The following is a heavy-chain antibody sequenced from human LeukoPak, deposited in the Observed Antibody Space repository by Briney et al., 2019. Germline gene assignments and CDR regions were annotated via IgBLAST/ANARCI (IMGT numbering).Heavy chain of an antibody. CDR2: INPVSGGS. CDR3: AREPRPRGGWFVSD. J-gene: IGHJ4*02. CDR1: GYRFTDYF. Sequence: ASVKVSCKASGYRFTDYFIHWVRQAPGQGLEWVGWINPVSGGSRYAQKFQGRVTMTRDTSITTAYMEVSRLSSADTAVYFCAREPRPRGGWFVSDWGQGTLVTVSS. D-gene: IGHD6-19*01. V-gene: IGHV1-2*02.